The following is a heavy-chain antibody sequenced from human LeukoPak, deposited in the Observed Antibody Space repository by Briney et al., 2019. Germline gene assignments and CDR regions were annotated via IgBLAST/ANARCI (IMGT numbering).Heavy chain of an antibody. D-gene: IGHD3-3*01. CDR2: VADNGAT. CDR1: GGSFSGDY. J-gene: IGHJ5*02. V-gene: IGHV4-34*01. CDR3: ANGVRRAYYFAP. Sequence: PSETLSLTCAVYGGSFSGDYWSWIRQPPGKGLEWIGEVADNGATNYDPSLRSRATISVDTSKKQFSLKLRSVTAADTAVYFCANGVRRAYYFAPWSQGTLVPVPS.